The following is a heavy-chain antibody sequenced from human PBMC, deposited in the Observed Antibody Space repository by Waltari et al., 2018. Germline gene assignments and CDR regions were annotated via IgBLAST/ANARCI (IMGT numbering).Heavy chain of an antibody. CDR3: ARGRGIVVVPAQLLTGGFDP. D-gene: IGHD2-2*01. CDR1: GESIRNGGFH. Sequence: QVQLQESGRGLVKPSQTLSLTCTVSGESIRNGGFHWSWVRQSPGKGREWLGRIKVGLAVHYIPSLKGRIIISEDPSKNHFSLKLKSVTATETAVYFCARGRGIVVVPAQLLTGGFDPWGQGTLVTVSS. V-gene: IGHV4-61*02. J-gene: IGHJ5*02. CDR2: IKVGLAV.